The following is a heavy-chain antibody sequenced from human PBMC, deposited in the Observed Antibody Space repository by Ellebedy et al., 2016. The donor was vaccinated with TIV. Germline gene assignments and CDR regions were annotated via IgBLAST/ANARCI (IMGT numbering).Heavy chain of an antibody. V-gene: IGHV3-21*01. CDR1: GFTFNYYS. J-gene: IGHJ4*02. Sequence: GESLKISCAASGFTFNYYSMNWVRQAPGKGLEWVSSISSSGTFIYYGDSIKGRFTISRDNAKNSLYLQMNSLGAEDTVVYYCARDSSTSRLGFDLDYWGQGTLVTVSS. CDR2: ISSSGTFI. D-gene: IGHD3-16*01. CDR3: ARDSSTSRLGFDLDY.